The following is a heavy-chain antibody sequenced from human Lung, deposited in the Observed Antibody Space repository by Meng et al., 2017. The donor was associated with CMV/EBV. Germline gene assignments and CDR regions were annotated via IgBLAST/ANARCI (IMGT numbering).Heavy chain of an antibody. Sequence: VPRVQSGAEVKRPGASVKLSCQASGYSFSGFYLNWARQAPGHGLEWLGRVNPISDDTHLAQKFEGRITVTRGATINTAFMELTRLRPDDTAVYYCAKSSDNGWSSWGPGTLVTVSS. CDR1: GYSFSGFY. D-gene: IGHD6-19*01. CDR2: VNPISDDT. V-gene: IGHV1-2*06. CDR3: AKSSDNGWSS. J-gene: IGHJ4*01.